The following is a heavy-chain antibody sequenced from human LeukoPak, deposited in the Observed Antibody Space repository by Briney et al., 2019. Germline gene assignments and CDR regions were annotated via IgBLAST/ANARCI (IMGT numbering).Heavy chain of an antibody. CDR1: GFMFSSNW. D-gene: IGHD5-24*01. V-gene: IGHV3-7*03. CDR2: IKEDGTET. J-gene: IGHJ4*02. CDR3: AKEGRSLQTY. Sequence: GSLRLSCAASGFMFSSNWMSWVRLAPGKGLEWVANIKEDGTETYYVDSVKGRFTISRDNAKNSLYLQMNSLRVEDTAVYYCAKEGRSLQTYWGQGTLVTVSS.